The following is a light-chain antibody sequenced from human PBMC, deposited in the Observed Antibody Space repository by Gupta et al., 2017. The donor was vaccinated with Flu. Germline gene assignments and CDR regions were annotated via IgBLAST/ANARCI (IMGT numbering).Light chain of an antibody. Sequence: YQQHPDKAPEHMIYDVTKRPVGVPDRFSGSQSDDTASLTISGLQVEDEADYYCCSYTVMHPYIFGYGTKVTVL. CDR3: CSYTVMHPYI. V-gene: IGLV2-11*03. J-gene: IGLJ1*01. CDR2: DVT.